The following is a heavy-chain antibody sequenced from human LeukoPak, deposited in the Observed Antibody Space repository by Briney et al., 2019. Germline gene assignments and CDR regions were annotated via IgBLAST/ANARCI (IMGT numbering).Heavy chain of an antibody. J-gene: IGHJ4*02. CDR1: GGSISSSSYY. CDR3: ARSPIYIAAPAHFDY. Sequence: SETLSLTCTVSGGSISSSSYYWGWIRQPPGKGLEWIGSIYYSGSTYYNPSLKSRVTISVDMSKNQFSLKLSSVTAADTAVYYCARSPIYIAAPAHFDYWGQGTLVTVSS. CDR2: IYYSGST. V-gene: IGHV4-39*07. D-gene: IGHD6-6*01.